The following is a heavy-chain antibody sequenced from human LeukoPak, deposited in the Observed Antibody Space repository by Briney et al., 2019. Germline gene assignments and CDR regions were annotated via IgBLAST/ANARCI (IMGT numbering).Heavy chain of an antibody. CDR1: GFTFSSYG. CDR2: IWYDGGNK. J-gene: IGHJ4*02. V-gene: IGHV3-33*01. D-gene: IGHD3-10*01. CDR3: ARDRD. Sequence: GGSLRLSCAASGFTFSSYGMHWVRQAPGKGLEWVAVIWYDGGNKYYAQSVKGRFTISRDNSKSTLYLQMNSLRPEATAVYYCARDRDWGQGTLVTVSS.